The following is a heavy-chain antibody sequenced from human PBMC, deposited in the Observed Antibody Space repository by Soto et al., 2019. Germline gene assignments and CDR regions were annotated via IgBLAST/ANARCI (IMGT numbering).Heavy chain of an antibody. CDR3: ATDPQPGPSDYYVMDV. Sequence: ASVKVSCKVSGYTLTELSMHWVRQATGKGLERMGGFDPEDGETIYAQKFQGRVTMTEDTSTDTAYMELSSLRSEDTAVYYCATDPQPGPSDYYVMDVWGQGTTVTVSS. D-gene: IGHD2-2*01. CDR2: FDPEDGET. V-gene: IGHV1-24*01. J-gene: IGHJ6*02. CDR1: GYTLTELS.